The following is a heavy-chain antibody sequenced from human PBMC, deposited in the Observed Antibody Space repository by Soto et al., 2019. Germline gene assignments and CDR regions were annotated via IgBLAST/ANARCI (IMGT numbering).Heavy chain of an antibody. J-gene: IGHJ6*02. D-gene: IGHD5-12*01. Sequence: EVQLVESGGGLVKPGGSLRLSCAASGFTFSSYSMNWVRQAPGKGLEWVSSISSSSSYIYYADSVKGRFTISRDNAKNSLYLQMNSLRAEDTAVYYCAREIGYHLLGNYGMDVWGQGTTVTVSS. V-gene: IGHV3-21*01. CDR3: AREIGYHLLGNYGMDV. CDR2: ISSSSSYI. CDR1: GFTFSSYS.